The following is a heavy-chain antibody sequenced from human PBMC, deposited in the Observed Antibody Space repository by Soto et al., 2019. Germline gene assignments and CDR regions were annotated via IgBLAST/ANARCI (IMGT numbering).Heavy chain of an antibody. CDR3: ARDSPPA. Sequence: GASVKVSCKASGYTFSSYAMHWVRQAPGQRLEWMGWINAGNGNTKYSQKFQGRVTMTRNTSISTAYMELSSLRSEDTAVYYCARDSPPAWGQGTLVTVSS. V-gene: IGHV1-3*01. J-gene: IGHJ5*02. CDR1: GYTFSSYA. CDR2: INAGNGNT.